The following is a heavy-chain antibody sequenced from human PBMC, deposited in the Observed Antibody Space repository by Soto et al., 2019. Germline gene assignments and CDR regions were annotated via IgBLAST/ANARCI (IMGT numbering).Heavy chain of an antibody. V-gene: IGHV4-59*12. D-gene: IGHD3-3*02. CDR3: ARAPLISIFFAYGMDV. CDR2: IYYSEKT. Sequence: PSETLSLTCTVSGGSISSYYWSWIRQPPGKGLEWIGYIYYSEKTYYNPSLKSRVTISVDTSKNQFSLKLSSVTAADTAVYYCARAPLISIFFAYGMDVWGQGTTVTVSS. J-gene: IGHJ6*02. CDR1: GGSISSYY.